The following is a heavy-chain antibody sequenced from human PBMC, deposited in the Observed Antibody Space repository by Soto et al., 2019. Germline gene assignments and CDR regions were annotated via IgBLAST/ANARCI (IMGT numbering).Heavy chain of an antibody. Sequence: SETLSLTCTVSGGSISSSSYYCGWIRQPPGKGLEWIGNIYYSGSTYYNPSLKSRVTISVDTSKNQFSLKLSSVTAADTAVYYCAIYYDSSGSYYFDSWGQGTLVTVS. D-gene: IGHD3-22*01. J-gene: IGHJ4*02. CDR3: AIYYDSSGSYYFDS. CDR2: IYYSGST. V-gene: IGHV4-39*01. CDR1: GGSISSSSYY.